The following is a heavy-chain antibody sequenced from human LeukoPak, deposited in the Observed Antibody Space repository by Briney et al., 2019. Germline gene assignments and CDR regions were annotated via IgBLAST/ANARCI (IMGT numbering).Heavy chain of an antibody. Sequence: SQTLSLTCTVSGGSISSGGYYWSWIRQHPGKGLEWIGYIYYSGSTYYNPSLKSRVTISVDTSKNQFSLKLSSVTAADTAVYYCARGDTIYYYYGMDVWGQGTTVTVSS. J-gene: IGHJ6*02. V-gene: IGHV4-31*03. D-gene: IGHD3-10*01. CDR2: IYYSGST. CDR1: GGSISSGGYY. CDR3: ARGDTIYYYYGMDV.